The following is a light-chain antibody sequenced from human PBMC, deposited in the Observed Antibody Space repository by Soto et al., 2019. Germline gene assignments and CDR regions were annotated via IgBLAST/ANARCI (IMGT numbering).Light chain of an antibody. CDR1: QSVGTN. J-gene: IGKJ2*01. CDR2: GAS. V-gene: IGKV3-15*01. CDR3: QQYKNWPPMYT. Sequence: EIVMTQSPATLSVSPGERATLSCRASQSVGTNLGWYQQRPGQPPRLLIYGASARATGVPDRFSGSGSGTEFTLAISSLQSEDFAGYYCQQYKNWPPMYTFGQGTKLEIK.